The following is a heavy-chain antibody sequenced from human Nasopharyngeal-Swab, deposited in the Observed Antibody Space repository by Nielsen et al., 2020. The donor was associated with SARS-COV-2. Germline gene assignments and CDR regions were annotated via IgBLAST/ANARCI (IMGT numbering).Heavy chain of an antibody. D-gene: IGHD5-24*01. CDR2: VIPLFGTA. V-gene: IGHV1-69*06. CDR1: GGTFSSYA. Sequence: SVKVSCKASGGTFSSYAISWVRQAPGQGLEWMGGVIPLFGTANYAQKFQGRVTITADKSTSTAYMELSSLRSEDTAVYYCARASQEMATTHYFDYWGQGTLVTVSS. CDR3: ARASQEMATTHYFDY. J-gene: IGHJ4*02.